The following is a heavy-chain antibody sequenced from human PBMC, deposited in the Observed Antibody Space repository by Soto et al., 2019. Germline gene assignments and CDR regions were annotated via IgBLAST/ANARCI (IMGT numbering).Heavy chain of an antibody. V-gene: IGHV3-74*01. CDR2: INSDGSST. D-gene: IGHD1-26*01. J-gene: IGHJ6*02. Sequence: GGSLRLSCAASGFTFSSYWMHWVRQAPGKGLVWVSRINSDGSSTSYADSVKGRFTISRDNAKNTLYLQMNSLRAEDTAVYYCARAVGATLNAPYYYYYGMDVWGQGTTVTVSS. CDR3: ARAVGATLNAPYYYYYGMDV. CDR1: GFTFSSYW.